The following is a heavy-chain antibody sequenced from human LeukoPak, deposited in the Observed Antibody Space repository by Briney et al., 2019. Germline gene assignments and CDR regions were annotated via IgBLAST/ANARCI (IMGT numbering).Heavy chain of an antibody. V-gene: IGHV3-30*04. CDR3: AKEGITVGELLVWYFDY. CDR1: GFTFSSYA. Sequence: PGGSLRLSCAASGFTFSSYAMHWVRQAPGKGLEWVAVISYDGSNKYYADSVRGRFTISRDNSKNTLYLQMNSLRAEDTAVYYCAKEGITVGELLVWYFDYWGQGTLVTVSS. D-gene: IGHD3-10*01. CDR2: ISYDGSNK. J-gene: IGHJ4*02.